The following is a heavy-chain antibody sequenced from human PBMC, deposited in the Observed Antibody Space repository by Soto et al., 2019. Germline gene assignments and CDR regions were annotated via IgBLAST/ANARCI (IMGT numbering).Heavy chain of an antibody. CDR3: ARYCSGGSCDSNTAFDI. V-gene: IGHV4-4*07. CDR2: IYTSGST. Sequence: SETLSLTCTVSSGSITNYYWSWIRQPAGKGLEWIGRIYTSGSTNYNPSLKSRVTMSIDTSKNQFSLNLSSATAADAAVYYCARYCSGGSCDSNTAFDIWGQGTMVTVSS. D-gene: IGHD2-15*01. CDR1: SGSITNYY. J-gene: IGHJ3*02.